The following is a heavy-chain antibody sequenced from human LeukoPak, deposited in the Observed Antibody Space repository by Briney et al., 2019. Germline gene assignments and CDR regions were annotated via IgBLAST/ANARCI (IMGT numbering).Heavy chain of an antibody. V-gene: IGHV2-5*02. D-gene: IGHD3-22*01. CDR1: SGSISTSNYY. CDR3: AHDANGSGFYPIFDY. J-gene: IGHJ4*02. Sequence: TLSLTCTVSSGSISTSNYYWGWIRQPPGQALEWLALIYWDDDKRYSPSLKTRLTITKDTSKNQVVLTMTNMDPMDTATYYCAHDANGSGFYPIFDYWGQGALVTVSS. CDR2: IYWDDDK.